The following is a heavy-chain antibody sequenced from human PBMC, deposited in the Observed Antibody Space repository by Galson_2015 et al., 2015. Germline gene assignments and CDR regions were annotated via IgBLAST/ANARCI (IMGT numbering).Heavy chain of an antibody. CDR3: ARTKGTMGFLYGMDV. CDR1: GYSFTSYW. V-gene: IGHV5-10-1*01. CDR2: IDPSDSYT. J-gene: IGHJ6*02. D-gene: IGHD3-10*01. Sequence: QSGAEVKKPGESLRISCTGSGYSFTSYWISWVRQMPGKGLEWMGRIDPSDSYTNYSPSFQGHVTISADKSISTAYLQWSSLKASDTAMYYCARTKGTMGFLYGMDVWGQGTTVTVSS.